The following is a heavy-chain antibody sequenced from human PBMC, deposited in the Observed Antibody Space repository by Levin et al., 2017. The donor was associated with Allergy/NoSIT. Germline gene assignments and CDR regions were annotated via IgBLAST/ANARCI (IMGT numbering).Heavy chain of an antibody. J-gene: IGHJ4*02. CDR1: GGSISSYY. D-gene: IGHD6-19*01. V-gene: IGHV4-59*08. CDR2: IYYSGST. CDR3: ARHKPARRVAVAGTAKGAKWDY. Sequence: PSETLSLTCTVSGGSISSYYWSWIRQPPGKGLEWIGYIYYSGSTNYNPSLKSRVTISVDTSKNQFSLKLSSVTAADTAVYYCARHKPARRVAVAGTAKGAKWDYWGQGTLVTVSS.